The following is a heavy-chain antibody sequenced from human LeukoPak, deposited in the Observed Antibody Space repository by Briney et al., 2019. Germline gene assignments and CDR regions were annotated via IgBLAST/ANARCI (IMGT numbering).Heavy chain of an antibody. V-gene: IGHV4-39*01. CDR1: GDSVSRSDSY. J-gene: IGHJ1*01. CDR2: IYYSGRT. CDR3: ARRRYYDGSGYLE. D-gene: IGHD3-22*01. Sequence: PSETLSLTCSVSGDSVSRSDSYWDWIRQPPGKGLEWTGTIYYSGRTYYSPSLKSRVTLSVDTSSNQFSLNLRSVTAADTAVYYCARRRYYDGSGYLEWGQGTLLSVSS.